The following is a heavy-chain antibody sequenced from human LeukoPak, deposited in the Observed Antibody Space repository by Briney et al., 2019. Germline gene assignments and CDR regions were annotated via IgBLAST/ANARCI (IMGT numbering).Heavy chain of an antibody. V-gene: IGHV1-18*01. CDR3: ARAKGYYDSSGYYIDYFDY. CDR2: ISAYNGNT. Sequence: ASVKVSCKASGYTFTSYGISWVRQAPGQGLEWMGWISAYNGNTNYAQKLQGRVTMTTDTSTSTAYMELRSLRSDDTAVYYCARAKGYYDSSGYYIDYFDYWGQGTLVTVSS. CDR1: GYTFTSYG. J-gene: IGHJ4*02. D-gene: IGHD3-22*01.